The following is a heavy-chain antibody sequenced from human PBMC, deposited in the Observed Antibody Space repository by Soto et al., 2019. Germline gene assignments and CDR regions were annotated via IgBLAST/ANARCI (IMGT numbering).Heavy chain of an antibody. D-gene: IGHD3-16*02. Sequence: SETLSLTCTVSGGSITSGGYFWDWIRQPPGKGLEWIGTVHSTGGTYYSPSLRSRVTISVDTSKNLFSLKMTSASATDTAVYYCARAGLYLGELSPYDYWGQGALVTVSS. CDR1: GGSITSGGYF. CDR2: VHSTGGT. CDR3: ARAGLYLGELSPYDY. J-gene: IGHJ4*02. V-gene: IGHV4-39*02.